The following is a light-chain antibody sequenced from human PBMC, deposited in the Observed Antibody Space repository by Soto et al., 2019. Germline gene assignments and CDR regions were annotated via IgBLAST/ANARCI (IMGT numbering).Light chain of an antibody. Sequence: EIVLTQSPGTLSLSPGERATLSCRASQSVSGNYVAWYQQKPGQTPKVLIYRASSRATGIPDRFSGSGSGTDFTLTISRLEPEDFAMYYCQQYGSSPLTFGGGTKVDIK. CDR2: RAS. CDR1: QSVSGNY. CDR3: QQYGSSPLT. J-gene: IGKJ4*01. V-gene: IGKV3-20*01.